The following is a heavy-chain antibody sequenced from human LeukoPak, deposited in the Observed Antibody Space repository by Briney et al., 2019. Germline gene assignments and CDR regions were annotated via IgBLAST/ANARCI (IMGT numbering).Heavy chain of an antibody. CDR2: ISGSGGST. J-gene: IGHJ5*02. D-gene: IGHD3-3*01. CDR3: AKDSPGYYDFWSGYYTGDWFDP. Sequence: GGSLRLSCAASGFTFSSYAMSWVRQAPGKGLEWVSAISGSGGSTYYADSVKGRFTISRDNSKNTLHLQMNSLRAEDTAVYYCAKDSPGYYDFWSGYYTGDWFDPWGQGTLVTVSS. CDR1: GFTFSSYA. V-gene: IGHV3-23*01.